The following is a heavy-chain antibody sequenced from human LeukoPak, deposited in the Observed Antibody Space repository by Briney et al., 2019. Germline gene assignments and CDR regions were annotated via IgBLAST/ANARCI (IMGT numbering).Heavy chain of an antibody. Sequence: SQALSLTCTVSGGSISSGSYYWSWIRQPAGKGLEWIGRIYTSGSTNYNPSLKSRVTISVDTSKNQFSLKLSSVTAADTAVYYCARDWDDYSNSYWYFDLWGRGTLVTVSS. CDR2: IYTSGST. J-gene: IGHJ2*01. D-gene: IGHD4-11*01. CDR1: GGSISSGSYY. CDR3: ARDWDDYSNSYWYFDL. V-gene: IGHV4-61*02.